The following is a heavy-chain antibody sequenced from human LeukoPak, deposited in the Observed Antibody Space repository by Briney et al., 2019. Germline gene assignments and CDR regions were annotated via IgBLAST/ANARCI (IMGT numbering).Heavy chain of an antibody. D-gene: IGHD5-18*01. CDR2: INHRGST. CDR1: GGSFSGYY. CDR3: ARRRGGYSYGKYNWFDP. J-gene: IGHJ5*02. V-gene: IGHV4-34*01. Sequence: PSETLSLTCAVHGGSFSGYYWSWIRQPPGKGLEWIGEINHRGSTNYNPSLKSRVTISVDTSKNQFSLKLSSVTAADTAVYYCARRRGGYSYGKYNWFDPWGQGTLVTVSS.